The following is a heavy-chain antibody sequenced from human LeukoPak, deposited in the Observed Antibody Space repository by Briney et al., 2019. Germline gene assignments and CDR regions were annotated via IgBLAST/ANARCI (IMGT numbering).Heavy chain of an antibody. CDR3: ARAPYGSGDYYFDY. CDR1: DGSISSGGYY. Sequence: SQTLSLTCTVSDGSISSGGYYWSWIRQHPGKGLEWIGYIYYSGSTYYNPSLKSRVTISVDTSKNQFSLKLSSVTAADTAVYYCARAPYGSGDYYFDYWGQGTLVTVPS. D-gene: IGHD3-10*01. CDR2: IYYSGST. V-gene: IGHV4-31*03. J-gene: IGHJ4*02.